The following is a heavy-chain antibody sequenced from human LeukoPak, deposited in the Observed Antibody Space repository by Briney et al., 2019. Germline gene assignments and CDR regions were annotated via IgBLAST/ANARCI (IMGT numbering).Heavy chain of an antibody. J-gene: IGHJ4*02. D-gene: IGHD3-22*01. CDR1: GGSISSSSYY. V-gene: IGHV4-39*01. CDR3: ARRYYYDSSGYWYYFDY. Sequence: PSETLSLTXTVSGGSISSSSYYWGWIRQPPGKGLEWIGSIYYSGSTYYNPSLKSRVTISVDTSKNQFSLKLSSVTAADTAVYYCARRYYYDSSGYWYYFDYWGQGTLVTVSS. CDR2: IYYSGST.